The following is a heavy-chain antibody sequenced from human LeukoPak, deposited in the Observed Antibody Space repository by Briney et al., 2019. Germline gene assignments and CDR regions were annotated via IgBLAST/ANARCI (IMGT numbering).Heavy chain of an antibody. D-gene: IGHD2-15*01. J-gene: IGHJ2*01. CDR2: ISGNGRNT. CDR3: ARGRGVYGYWYFDL. V-gene: IGHV3-23*01. CDR1: GFTFSSYV. Sequence: GGSLRLSCAASGFTFSSYVMSWVRQAPGKGLEWVSTISGNGRNTYYADSVKGRFTISRDNSKITVYLEMNSLRDEDTAVYYCARGRGVYGYWYFDLWGRGTLVTVSS.